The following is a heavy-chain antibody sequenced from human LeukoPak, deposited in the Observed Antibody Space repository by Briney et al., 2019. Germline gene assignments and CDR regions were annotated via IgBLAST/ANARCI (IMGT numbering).Heavy chain of an antibody. V-gene: IGHV4-34*01. Sequence: SETLSLTCAVYGGSFSGYYWSWIRQPPGKGLEWIGEINHSGSTNYNPSRKSRVTISVDTSKNQFSLKLSSVTAADTAVYYCARGRPIAVAGIRFDYWGQGTLVTVSS. J-gene: IGHJ4*02. CDR2: INHSGST. D-gene: IGHD6-19*01. CDR3: ARGRPIAVAGIRFDY. CDR1: GGSFSGYY.